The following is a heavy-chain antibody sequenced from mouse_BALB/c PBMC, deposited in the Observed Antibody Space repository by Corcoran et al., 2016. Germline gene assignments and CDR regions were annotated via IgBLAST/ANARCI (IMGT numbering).Heavy chain of an antibody. CDR2: INNHSGVP. J-gene: IGHJ1*01. CDR3: GRARYFDV. Sequence: QMQLVQSGPELKKPGEKVRISCKADGYTFTTAGMQWVQKMPGKGWKWIGCINNHSGVPKYAEDFKGRFAFSLETSASTAYLQISNLKNEDTATYVCGRARYFDVWGAGTTVTVSS. V-gene: IGHV9-4*02. CDR1: GYTFTTAG.